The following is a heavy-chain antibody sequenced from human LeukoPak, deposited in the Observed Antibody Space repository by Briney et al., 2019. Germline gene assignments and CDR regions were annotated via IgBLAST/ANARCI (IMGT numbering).Heavy chain of an antibody. CDR3: ARLWTYDILTGVFDP. J-gene: IGHJ5*02. CDR1: GGSISSSSYY. D-gene: IGHD3-9*01. V-gene: IGHV4-39*01. CDR2: IYYSGST. Sequence: PSETLSLTCTVSGGSISSSSYYWGWIRQPPGKWLEWIGSIYYSGSTYYNPSLKSRVTISVDTSKNQFSLKLSSVTAADTAVYYCARLWTYDILTGVFDPWGQGTLVTVSS.